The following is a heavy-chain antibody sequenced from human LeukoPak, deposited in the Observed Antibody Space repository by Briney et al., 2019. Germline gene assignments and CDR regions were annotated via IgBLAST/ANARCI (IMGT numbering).Heavy chain of an antibody. J-gene: IGHJ4*02. CDR2: ISYDGSNK. CDR3: ARKEYQLPNLDY. V-gene: IGHV3-30*04. CDR1: GFTFSSYA. D-gene: IGHD2-2*01. Sequence: PGGSLRLSCAASGFTFSSYAMHWVRQAPGKGLEWVAVISYDGSNKYYADSVKGRFTISRDNSKNTLYLQMNSLRAEDTAVYYCARKEYQLPNLDYWGQGTLVTVSS.